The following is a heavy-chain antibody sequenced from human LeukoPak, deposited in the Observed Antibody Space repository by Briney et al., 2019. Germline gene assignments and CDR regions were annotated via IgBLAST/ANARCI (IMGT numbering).Heavy chain of an antibody. Sequence: SETLSLTCAVYGGSFSGYYWSWIRQPPGKGLEWIGEINHSGSTNYNPSLKSRVTISVDTSKNQFSLKLSSVTAADTAVYHCARSSEAQFDYWGQGTLVTVSS. CDR1: GGSFSGYY. CDR2: INHSGST. V-gene: IGHV4-34*01. J-gene: IGHJ4*02. CDR3: ARSSEAQFDY.